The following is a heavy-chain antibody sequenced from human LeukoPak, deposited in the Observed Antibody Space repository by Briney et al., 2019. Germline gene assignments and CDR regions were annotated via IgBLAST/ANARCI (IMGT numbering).Heavy chain of an antibody. CDR3: GRDSPVPTY. D-gene: IGHD6-19*01. V-gene: IGHV4-59*01. J-gene: IGHJ4*02. CDR1: GGSMNSYY. CDR2: IYYSGST. Sequence: SETLSLTCTVSGGSMNSYYWSWIRQPPGKGLEWIGYIYYSGSTNYNPSLRSRVTISVDTSKSQFSLTLSSVTAADTAVYYCGRDSPVPTYWGQGTLVTVSS.